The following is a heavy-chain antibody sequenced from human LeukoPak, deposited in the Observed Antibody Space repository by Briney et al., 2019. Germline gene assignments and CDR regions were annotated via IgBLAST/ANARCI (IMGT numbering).Heavy chain of an antibody. Sequence: SETLSLTCTVSGGSISSSSYYWGWIRQPPGKGLEWIGSIYYSGSTYYNPSLKSRVTISVDTSKNQFSLKLSSVTAADTAVYYCARISYGYVPYYYYYMDVWGKGTTVTISS. CDR3: ARISYGYVPYYYYYMDV. J-gene: IGHJ6*03. CDR2: IYYSGST. CDR1: GGSISSSSYY. D-gene: IGHD5-18*01. V-gene: IGHV4-39*07.